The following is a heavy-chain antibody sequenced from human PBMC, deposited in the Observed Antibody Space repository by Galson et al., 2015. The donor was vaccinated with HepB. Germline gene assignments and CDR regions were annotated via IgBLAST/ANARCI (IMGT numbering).Heavy chain of an antibody. J-gene: IGHJ6*02. CDR1: GFRFTTHW. CDR3: ARTHGGLDV. V-gene: IGHV5-51*01. Sequence: QSGAEVKKPGESLRISCAGSGFRFTTHWIAWVRQMPGKGLEWMGIINAGDSDTRYSPSIQGQVTMSADKPISTAYLQWSSLKASDTAMYYCARTHGGLDVWGPGTTVTVSS. CDR2: INAGDSDT.